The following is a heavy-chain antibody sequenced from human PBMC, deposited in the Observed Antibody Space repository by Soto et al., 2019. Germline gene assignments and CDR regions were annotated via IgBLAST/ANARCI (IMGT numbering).Heavy chain of an antibody. Sequence: QVQLQQWGAGLLKPSETLSLTCAVYGGSFSTYYWSWIRQPPGKGLEWFGEINYSGSTNYNPSLKSRVTISIDTTKNQFSLMLTSVTAADTAVYYCASGDYWYFGLWGRGTLVAVSS. J-gene: IGHJ2*01. CDR2: INYSGST. CDR1: GGSFSTYY. CDR3: ASGDYWYFGL. V-gene: IGHV4-34*01.